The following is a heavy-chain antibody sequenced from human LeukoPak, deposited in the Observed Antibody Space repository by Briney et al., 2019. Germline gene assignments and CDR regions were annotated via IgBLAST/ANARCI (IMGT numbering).Heavy chain of an antibody. CDR1: GGSFSGYY. D-gene: IGHD6-19*01. Sequence: SETLSLTCAVYGGSFSGYYWSWIRQPPGKGLEWIGEINHSGSTNYNPSLKSRVTISVGTSKNQFSLKLSSVTAADTAVYYCARVTAVAGIWGQGTLVTVSS. V-gene: IGHV4-34*01. J-gene: IGHJ4*02. CDR3: ARVTAVAGI. CDR2: INHSGST.